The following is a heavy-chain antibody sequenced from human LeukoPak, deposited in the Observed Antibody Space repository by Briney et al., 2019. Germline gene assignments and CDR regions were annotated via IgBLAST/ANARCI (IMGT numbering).Heavy chain of an antibody. Sequence: GGSLRLSCAASGFTFDMYAISWGRQAPGKGLEWVASVSGGVGATYYSDSVRGRFTISRDNSKKTVSLLLNSLRAEDTAVYYCTKGGDFTNSWYYYGMDVWGQGTTVIVSS. J-gene: IGHJ6*02. CDR1: GFTFDMYA. CDR2: VSGGVGAT. D-gene: IGHD6-13*01. CDR3: TKGGDFTNSWYYYGMDV. V-gene: IGHV3-23*01.